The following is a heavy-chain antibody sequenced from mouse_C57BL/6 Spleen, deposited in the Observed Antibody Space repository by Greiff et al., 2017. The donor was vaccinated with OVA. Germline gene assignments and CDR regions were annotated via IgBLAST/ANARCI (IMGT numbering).Heavy chain of an antibody. J-gene: IGHJ1*03. Sequence: QVQLQQPGAELVKPGASVKLSCKASGYTFTSYWMHWVKQRPGQGLEWIGMIHPNSGSTNYNEKFKSKATLTVDKSSSTAYMQLSSLTSEDSAVYYCASTNYYGSSYGYFDVWGTGTTVTVSS. CDR2: IHPNSGST. CDR3: ASTNYYGSSYGYFDV. CDR1: GYTFTSYW. V-gene: IGHV1-64*01. D-gene: IGHD1-1*01.